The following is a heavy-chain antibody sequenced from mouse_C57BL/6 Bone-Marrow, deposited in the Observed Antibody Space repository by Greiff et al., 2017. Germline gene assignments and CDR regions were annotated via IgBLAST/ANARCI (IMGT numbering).Heavy chain of an antibody. Sequence: VQLQQSGPELVRPGASVKISCKAPGYTFPSHWMQWVRQRPGQGLEWIGELFPGSGSTYYNEKFKGKATLTVDTSSRAAYMQLSRLTSEDSAVYFCARGDSRAWFAYWGQGTLVTVSA. J-gene: IGHJ3*01. V-gene: IGHV1-56*01. CDR3: ARGDSRAWFAY. CDR1: GYTFPSHW. CDR2: LFPGSGST. D-gene: IGHD1-1*01.